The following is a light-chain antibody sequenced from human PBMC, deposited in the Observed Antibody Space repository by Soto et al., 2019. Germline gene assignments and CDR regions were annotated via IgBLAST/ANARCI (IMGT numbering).Light chain of an antibody. CDR3: QTWGTGFQV. Sequence: QSVLTQSPSASASLGASVKLTCTLSSGHSSYAIAWHQKQPGKGPRYLMDLNNDGGHTKGDGIPDRFSGSSSGAERYLIISSLQSEDEADYYCQTWGTGFQVFGGGTQLTVL. J-gene: IGLJ2*01. V-gene: IGLV4-69*01. CDR2: LNNDGGH. CDR1: SGHSSYA.